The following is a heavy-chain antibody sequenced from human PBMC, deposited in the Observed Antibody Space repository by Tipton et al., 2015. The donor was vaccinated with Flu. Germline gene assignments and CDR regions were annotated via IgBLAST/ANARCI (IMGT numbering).Heavy chain of an antibody. D-gene: IGHD3-10*01. J-gene: IGHJ4*02. CDR1: GGSFSGYY. CDR3: ARSLTTYYYGSGSYPFDY. V-gene: IGHV4-34*01. Sequence: TLSLTCAVYGGSFSGYYWSWIRQPPGKGLEWIGEINHSGSTNHNPSLKSRVTISVDTSKNQFSLKLSSVTAADTAVYYCARSLTTYYYGSGSYPFDYWGQGTLVTVSS. CDR2: INHSGST.